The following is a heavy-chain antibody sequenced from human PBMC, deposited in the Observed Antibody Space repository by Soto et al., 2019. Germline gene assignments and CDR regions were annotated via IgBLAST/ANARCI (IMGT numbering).Heavy chain of an antibody. CDR3: ARGRGYSYGLDP. V-gene: IGHV4-34*01. Sequence: SETLSLTCAVYGGSFSGYYWSWIRQPPGKGLEWIGEINHSGSTNYNPSLKSRVNKSVDTSKNQFSLQLNSVTAADTAVYYCARGRGYSYGLDPWGQGTLVTVSS. CDR2: INHSGST. J-gene: IGHJ5*02. D-gene: IGHD5-18*01. CDR1: GGSFSGYY.